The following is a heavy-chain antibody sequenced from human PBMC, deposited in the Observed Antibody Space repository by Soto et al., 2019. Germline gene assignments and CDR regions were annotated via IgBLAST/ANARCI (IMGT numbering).Heavy chain of an antibody. CDR3: ARHKRVFCTNCGYDRDFYAY. J-gene: IGHJ4*01. D-gene: IGHD2-8*01. CDR1: GGSLSSSSYY. V-gene: IGHV4-39*01. CDR2: IYYSGST. Sequence: PSETLSLTCTVSGGSLSSSSYYWGWIRRPPGKGLEWIGSIYYSGSTYYNPSLKSRVTISVDTSKNQFSLKLSSVTAADTAVYYCARHKRVFCTNCGYDRDFYAYWRRGTLDTGSS.